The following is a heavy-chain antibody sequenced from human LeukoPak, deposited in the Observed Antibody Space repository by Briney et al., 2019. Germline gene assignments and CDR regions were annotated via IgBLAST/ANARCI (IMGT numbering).Heavy chain of an antibody. CDR3: ARVIVGWFGESSRLGMDV. V-gene: IGHV3-48*04. J-gene: IGHJ6*02. D-gene: IGHD3-10*01. CDR2: ISSSSSTI. Sequence: GGSLRLSCAASGFTFSSYSMNWVRQAPGKGLEWVSYISSSSSTIYYADSVKGRFTISRDNAKNSLYLQMNSLRAEDTAVYYCARVIVGWFGESSRLGMDVWGQGTTVTVSS. CDR1: GFTFSSYS.